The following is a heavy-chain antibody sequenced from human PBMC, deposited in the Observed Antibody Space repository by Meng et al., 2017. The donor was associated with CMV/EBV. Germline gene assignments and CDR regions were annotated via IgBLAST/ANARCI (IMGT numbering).Heavy chain of an antibody. Sequence: LSFPASGFTFSSYGMNWVRQAPGKGLEWVSSISSSSSYIYYADSVKGRFTISRDNAKNSLYLQMNSLRAEDTAVYYCARAAGTPFDYWGQGTLVTVSS. V-gene: IGHV3-21*01. J-gene: IGHJ4*02. CDR1: GFTFSSYG. CDR3: ARAAGTPFDY. CDR2: ISSSSSYI.